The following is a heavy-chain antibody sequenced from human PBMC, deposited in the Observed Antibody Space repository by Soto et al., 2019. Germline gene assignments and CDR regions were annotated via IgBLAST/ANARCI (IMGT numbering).Heavy chain of an antibody. V-gene: IGHV1-3*01. J-gene: IGHJ6*02. CDR2: INAGNGNT. CDR1: GYTFTSYA. CDR3: ARIIGYGYHYYGMDV. D-gene: IGHD5-18*01. Sequence: ASVKVSCKASGYTFTSYAMDWVRQAPGQRLEWMGWINAGNGNTKYSQKFQGRVTITRDTSASTAYMELSSLRSEDTAVYYCARIIGYGYHYYGMDVWGQGTTVTVSS.